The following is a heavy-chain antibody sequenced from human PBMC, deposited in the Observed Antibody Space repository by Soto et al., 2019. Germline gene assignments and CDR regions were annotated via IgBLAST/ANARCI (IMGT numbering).Heavy chain of an antibody. Sequence: QVQLQESGPGLVKPSQTLSLTCTVSGGSISSGGYYWSWIRQHPGKGLEWIGYIYYSGSTYYNPSLKSRVTISVDTSKNLFSLKLSSVTAADTAVYYCARGRRWIQLYYYYGMDVWGQGTTVTVSS. CDR1: GGSISSGGYY. D-gene: IGHD5-18*01. CDR3: ARGRRWIQLYYYYGMDV. CDR2: IYYSGST. V-gene: IGHV4-31*03. J-gene: IGHJ6*02.